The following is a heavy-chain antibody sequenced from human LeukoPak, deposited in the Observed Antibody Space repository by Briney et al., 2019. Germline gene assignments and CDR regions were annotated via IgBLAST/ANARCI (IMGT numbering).Heavy chain of an antibody. CDR2: IKSRVDGGTA. V-gene: IGHV3-15*01. CDR3: PTGWLDY. Sequence: GGSLRLSCAASGFTFTKAYMSWVRQAPGKGLEWVGRIKSRVDGGTADFAAPVKGRFTISRDDSKNILYLQLNSLKNEDTAVYYCPTGWLDYWGQGSLVTVSS. J-gene: IGHJ4*02. CDR1: GFTFTKAY. D-gene: IGHD2-15*01.